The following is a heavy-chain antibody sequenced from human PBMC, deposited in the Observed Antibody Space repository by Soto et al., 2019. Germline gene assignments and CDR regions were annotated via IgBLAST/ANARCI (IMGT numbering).Heavy chain of an antibody. Sequence: GGSLRLSCAVSGFTFSDYYISWIHQAPGKGLEWVSYISSFSSSIYYADSVKGRFTISRDNAKNSVYLQMNSLRAEDTALYYCARASLVGASWYYGMDVWGQGTTVTVSS. J-gene: IGHJ6*02. V-gene: IGHV3-11*01. CDR3: ARASLVGASWYYGMDV. D-gene: IGHD1-26*01. CDR2: ISSFSSSI. CDR1: GFTFSDYY.